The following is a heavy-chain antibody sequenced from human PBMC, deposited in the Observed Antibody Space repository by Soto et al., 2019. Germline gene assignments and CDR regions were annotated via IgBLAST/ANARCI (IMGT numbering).Heavy chain of an antibody. J-gene: IGHJ4*02. CDR2: IYYSGST. Sequence: PSETLSLTCTVSGGSISSYYWSWIRQPPGKGLEWIGYIYYSGSTNYNPSLKSRVTISVDTSKNQFSLKLSSVTAADTAVYYCARYQNWNYLDYWGQGTLVTVSS. CDR1: GGSISSYY. V-gene: IGHV4-59*01. D-gene: IGHD2-2*01. CDR3: ARYQNWNYLDY.